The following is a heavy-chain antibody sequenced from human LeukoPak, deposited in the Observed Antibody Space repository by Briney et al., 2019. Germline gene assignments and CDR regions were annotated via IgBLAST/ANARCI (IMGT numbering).Heavy chain of an antibody. J-gene: IGHJ5*02. CDR3: ARWGHRAWTPSPFDP. V-gene: IGHV3-48*01. D-gene: IGHD1-1*01. CDR2: ISSSSSTI. CDR1: GFTFSSYS. Sequence: GGSLRLSRAASGFTFSSYSMNWVRQAPGKGLEWVSYISSSSSTIYYADSVKGRFTISRDNAKNSLYLQMNSLRAEDTAVYYCARWGHRAWTPSPFDPWGQGTLVTVSS.